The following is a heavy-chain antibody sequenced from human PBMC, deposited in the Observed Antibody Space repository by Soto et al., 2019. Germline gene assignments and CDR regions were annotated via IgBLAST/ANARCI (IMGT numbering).Heavy chain of an antibody. D-gene: IGHD3-3*01. V-gene: IGHV4-30-4*01. CDR2: IYNSGST. CDR1: GGSVSSGGYF. Sequence: SETLSLTCTVSGGSVSSGGYFWSWIRQPPGEGLEWIGHIYNSGSTYSNPSLRGRVTISVDTSKSQFSLKLSSVTTADTAVYYCARGPSADKIDFWGQGTLVTVSS. CDR3: ARGPSADKIDF. J-gene: IGHJ4*02.